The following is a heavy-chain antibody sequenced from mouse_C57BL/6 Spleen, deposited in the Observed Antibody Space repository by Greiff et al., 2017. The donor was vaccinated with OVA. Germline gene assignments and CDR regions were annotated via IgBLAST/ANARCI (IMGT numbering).Heavy chain of an antibody. CDR3: ARRSTVVERRGYFDY. J-gene: IGHJ2*01. CDR1: GYTFTSYW. Sequence: QVQLQQSGAELAKPGASVKLSCKASGYTFTSYWMHWVKQRPGQGLEWIGYINPSSGYPKYNQKFKDKATLTADKSSSTAYMQLSSLTYEDSAVYYCARRSTVVERRGYFDYWGQGTTLTVSS. D-gene: IGHD1-1*01. V-gene: IGHV1-7*01. CDR2: INPSSGYP.